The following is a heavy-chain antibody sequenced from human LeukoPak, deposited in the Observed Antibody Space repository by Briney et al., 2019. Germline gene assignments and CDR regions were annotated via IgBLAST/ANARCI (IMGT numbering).Heavy chain of an antibody. V-gene: IGHV5-51*01. J-gene: IGHJ6*04. CDR3: ARAPDHMDV. CDR1: GYIFTNYW. Sequence: GDSLKISCKASGYIFTNYWIGWVRQMPGRGLEWIGNFYPSDSDTRYSPSFQGQVTFTADKSISTAYLQWSSLKTSDTAIHYCARAPDHMDVWGKGTTVTISS. CDR2: FYPSDSDT.